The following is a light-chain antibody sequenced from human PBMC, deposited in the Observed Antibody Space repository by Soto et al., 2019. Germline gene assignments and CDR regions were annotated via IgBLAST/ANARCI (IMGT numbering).Light chain of an antibody. CDR2: DAS. CDR3: QHYNSYSEA. CDR1: QSIIIW. Sequence: DIQMTQSPSTLSASVGDRVTITCRARQSIIIWLAWYHQKPGKSPKLLIYDASILESGVPSRFSGSGSGTEFTLTISSLQTDDFETYYCQHYNSYSEAFGQGTKVDI. J-gene: IGKJ1*01. V-gene: IGKV1-5*01.